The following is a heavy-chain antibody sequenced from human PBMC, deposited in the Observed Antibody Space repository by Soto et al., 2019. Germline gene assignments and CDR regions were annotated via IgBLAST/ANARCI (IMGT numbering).Heavy chain of an antibody. CDR1: GDTLTELS. D-gene: IGHD2-2*01. J-gene: IGHJ3*02. CDR3: ATDRDCSSTSCYVGGSDAFAI. Sequence: ASVKVSCKVCGDTLTELSMHWVGQAPGKGREWMGGFDPEDGETIYAQKFQGRVTMTEDTSTDTAYMELSSLRSEDTAVYYCATDRDCSSTSCYVGGSDAFAIGAHGTRVTVS. CDR2: FDPEDGET. V-gene: IGHV1-24*01.